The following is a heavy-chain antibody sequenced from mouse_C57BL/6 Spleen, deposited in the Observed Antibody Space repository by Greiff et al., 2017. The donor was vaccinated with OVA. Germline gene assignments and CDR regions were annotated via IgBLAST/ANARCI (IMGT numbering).Heavy chain of an antibody. CDR1: GFNIKDDY. CDR2: IDPENGDT. J-gene: IGHJ3*01. Sequence: VQLQQSGAELLRPGASVKLSCTASGFNIKDDYMHWVKQRPEQGLEWIGWIDPENGDTEYASKFQGKATITADTSSNTAYLQLSSLTSEDTAVYYCTTGRLRRGSWFAYWGQGTLVTVSA. CDR3: TTGRLRRGSWFAY. V-gene: IGHV14-4*01. D-gene: IGHD2-4*01.